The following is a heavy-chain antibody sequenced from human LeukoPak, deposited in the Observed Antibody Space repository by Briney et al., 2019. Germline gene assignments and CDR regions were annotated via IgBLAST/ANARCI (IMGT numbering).Heavy chain of an antibody. Sequence: GGSLRLSCTASGVTFSNYRMSWVRRAPGKGLEWVANIKEDGGEKNYVDSVRGRFTITRDNSRNSLYLQMNSLRGEDTAVYYCATERRGSSTYDGKEAFDFWGQGTLVTVSS. CDR3: ATERRGSSTYDGKEAFDF. J-gene: IGHJ4*02. CDR2: IKEDGGEK. D-gene: IGHD6-13*01. CDR1: GVTFSNYR. V-gene: IGHV3-7*01.